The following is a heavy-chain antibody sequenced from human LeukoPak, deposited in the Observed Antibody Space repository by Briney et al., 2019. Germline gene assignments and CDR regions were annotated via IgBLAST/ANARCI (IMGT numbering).Heavy chain of an antibody. CDR1: GYSFTSYW. Sequence: GESLKISCKGSGYSFTSYWIGWVRQMPGKGLEWMGIIYPGDSDTTYGPSFQGQVTISADKSISTAYLQWSSLKASDTAMYYCARLSNYYDRFRGAFQHWGQGTLVTVSS. CDR3: ARLSNYYDRFRGAFQH. CDR2: IYPGDSDT. D-gene: IGHD3-22*01. V-gene: IGHV5-51*01. J-gene: IGHJ1*01.